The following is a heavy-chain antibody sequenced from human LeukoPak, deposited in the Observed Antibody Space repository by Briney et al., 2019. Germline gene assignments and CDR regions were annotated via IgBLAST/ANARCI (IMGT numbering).Heavy chain of an antibody. CDR3: TRQTERDAYNRY. V-gene: IGHV3-7*05. CDR1: GYTFSSFW. Sequence: GGSLRLSCAASGYTFSSFWMSWVRQAPGKGLEWVANTRQDGSVKNYVDSVKGRFTISRDNAKNSVYLQMNSLRAEDTAVYYCTRQTERDAYNRYWGQGTLVTVSS. D-gene: IGHD5-24*01. CDR2: TRQDGSVK. J-gene: IGHJ4*02.